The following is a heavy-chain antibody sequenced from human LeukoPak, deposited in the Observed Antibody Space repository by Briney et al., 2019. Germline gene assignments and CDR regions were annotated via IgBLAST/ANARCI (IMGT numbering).Heavy chain of an antibody. V-gene: IGHV5-51*01. Sequence: GESLKISCKGSGYSFTSYWIGWVRQMPGKGLEWMGIIYPGDSDTRYSPSFQGQVTISADKSISTAYLQWSSLKASDTAMYYCARPRTYYDGSGSPDAFDIWGQGTMVTVSS. J-gene: IGHJ3*02. CDR1: GYSFTSYW. CDR3: ARPRTYYDGSGSPDAFDI. CDR2: IYPGDSDT. D-gene: IGHD3-10*01.